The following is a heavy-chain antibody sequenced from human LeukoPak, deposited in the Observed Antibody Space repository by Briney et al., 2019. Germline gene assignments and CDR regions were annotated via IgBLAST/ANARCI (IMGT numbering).Heavy chain of an antibody. J-gene: IGHJ4*02. CDR2: ISSSRSCI. V-gene: IGHV3-21*01. CDR3: APALSLYDYIYFDY. CDR1: GFTFSSYT. D-gene: IGHD5-12*01. Sequence: GGSLRLSXAASGFTFSSYTMNWVRQAPGKGLGGASSISSSRSCIYYADSVKGRFTISRDNTMNSLFLQVNSLRAEDTAVYYCAPALSLYDYIYFDYWGQGTLVTVSS.